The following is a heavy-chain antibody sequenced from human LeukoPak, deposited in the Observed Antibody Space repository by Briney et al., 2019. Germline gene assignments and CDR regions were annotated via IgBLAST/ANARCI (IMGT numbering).Heavy chain of an antibody. V-gene: IGHV1-46*03. J-gene: IGHJ4*02. CDR1: GYTFTSYY. Sequence: ASVKVSCKASGYTFTSYYMHWVRQAPGQGLEGMGIINPSGGSTSYAQKFQGRVTMTRDTSTSTVYMELSSLRSEDTAVYYCARAEIAAAGIVYFDYWGQGTLVTVSS. CDR3: ARAEIAAAGIVYFDY. D-gene: IGHD6-13*01. CDR2: INPSGGST.